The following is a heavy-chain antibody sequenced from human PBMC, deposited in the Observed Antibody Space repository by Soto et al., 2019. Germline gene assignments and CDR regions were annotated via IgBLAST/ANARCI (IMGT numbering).Heavy chain of an antibody. D-gene: IGHD4-4*01. V-gene: IGHV4-34*01. J-gene: IGHJ4*02. Sequence: QVQLQQWGAGLLKPSETLSLTCAVYGGSFSGYYWSWIRQPPGKGLEWIGEINHSGSTNYNPSLKIRVTISVDTSKTQFSLKLSSVTAADTAVYYCVEYDYSKSLDYGGQGTLVTVSS. CDR1: GGSFSGYY. CDR3: VEYDYSKSLDY. CDR2: INHSGST.